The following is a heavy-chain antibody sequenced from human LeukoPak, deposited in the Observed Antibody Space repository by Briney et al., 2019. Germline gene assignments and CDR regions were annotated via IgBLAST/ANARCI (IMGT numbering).Heavy chain of an antibody. CDR3: ARDRGTMVRGSGMDV. J-gene: IGHJ6*04. V-gene: IGHV1-69*01. Sequence: SVKVFCKASGGTFSSYAISWVRQAPGQGLEWMGGIIPIFGTANYAQKFQGRVTITGDESTSTAYMELSSLRSEDTAVYYCARDRGTMVRGSGMDVWGKGTTVTVSS. CDR1: GGTFSSYA. D-gene: IGHD3-10*01. CDR2: IIPIFGTA.